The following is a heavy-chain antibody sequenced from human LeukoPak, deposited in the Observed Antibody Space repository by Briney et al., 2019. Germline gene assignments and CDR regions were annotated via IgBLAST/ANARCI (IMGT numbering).Heavy chain of an antibody. CDR1: GFTFSSYA. J-gene: IGHJ6*02. Sequence: GGSLRLSCAASGFTFSSYAMSWVRQAPGKGLEWVSYISSSGSTIYYADSVKGRFTISRDNAKNSLYLQMNSLRAEDTAVYYCARGFVGYYDSSGYLLGDYYYGMDVWGQGTTVTVSS. CDR2: ISSSGSTI. CDR3: ARGFVGYYDSSGYLLGDYYYGMDV. V-gene: IGHV3-48*04. D-gene: IGHD3-22*01.